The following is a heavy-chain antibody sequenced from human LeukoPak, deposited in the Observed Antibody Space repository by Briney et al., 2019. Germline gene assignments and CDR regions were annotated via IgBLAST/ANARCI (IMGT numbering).Heavy chain of an antibody. CDR3: TIIVVVPAAADAFDI. J-gene: IGHJ3*02. D-gene: IGHD2-2*01. V-gene: IGHV3-73*01. CDR2: IRSKANSYAT. Sequence: GGSLRLSCAASGFTFSVSAMHWVRQASGKGLEWVGRIRSKANSYATAYAASVKGRFTISRDDSKNTAYLQMNSLKTEDTAVYYCTIIVVVPAAADAFDIWGQGTMVTVSS. CDR1: GFTFSVSA.